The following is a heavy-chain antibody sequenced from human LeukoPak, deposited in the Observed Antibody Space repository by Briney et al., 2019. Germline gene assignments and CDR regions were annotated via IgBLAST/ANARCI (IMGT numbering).Heavy chain of an antibody. CDR2: ISYDGSNK. D-gene: IGHD3-22*01. CDR1: GFTFSSYA. Sequence: GGSLRLSCAASGFTFSSYAMHWVRQAPGKGLEWVAVISYDGSNKYYADSVKGRFTISRDNSKNTLYLQMNSLRAEDTAVYYFARALHFYYSSGYRIDYWGQGTLVTVSS. V-gene: IGHV3-30-3*01. J-gene: IGHJ4*02. CDR3: ARALHFYYSSGYRIDY.